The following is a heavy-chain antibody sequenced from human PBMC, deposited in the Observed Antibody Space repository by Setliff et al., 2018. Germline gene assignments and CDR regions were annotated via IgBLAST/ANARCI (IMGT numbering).Heavy chain of an antibody. V-gene: IGHV4-39*07. Sequence: PSETLSLTCAVYGGSFSSSRHCWGWIRQPPGKGLEWIGTIYYSGSTYYNPSLKSRVTISVDTSKNQFSLKLSSVTAADTAVYYCAREAVYSSSWYFYYYGMDVWGQGTTVTVSS. J-gene: IGHJ6*02. CDR3: AREAVYSSSWYFYYYGMDV. D-gene: IGHD6-13*01. CDR1: GGSFSSSRHC. CDR2: IYYSGST.